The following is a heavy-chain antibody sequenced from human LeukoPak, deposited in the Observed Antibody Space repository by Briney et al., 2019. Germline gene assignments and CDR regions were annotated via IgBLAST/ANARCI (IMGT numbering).Heavy chain of an antibody. Sequence: PSETLSLTCTVSGGSISSYYWSWIRQPAGKGLEWIGRIYTSGSTNYNPSLKSRVTMSVDTSKNQFSLKLSSVTAADTAVYHCARDRSGRYYYYYYYMDVWGKGTTVTVSS. D-gene: IGHD3-3*01. V-gene: IGHV4-4*07. CDR2: IYTSGST. CDR1: GGSISSYY. CDR3: ARDRSGRYYYYYYYMDV. J-gene: IGHJ6*03.